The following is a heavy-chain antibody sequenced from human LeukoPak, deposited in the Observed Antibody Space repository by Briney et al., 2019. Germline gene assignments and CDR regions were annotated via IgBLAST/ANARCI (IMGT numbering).Heavy chain of an antibody. Sequence: SETLSLTCTVSSGSISTYYWSWIRQPPGKGMEWIGYINYSGSTGYNPSLKSRVTISVDTSKKQFSLKLTSVTAADTAVYYCARDGAVAGGGRWFDPWGQGTLVTVFS. D-gene: IGHD6-19*01. CDR1: SGSISTYY. V-gene: IGHV4-59*01. J-gene: IGHJ5*02. CDR3: ARDGAVAGGGRWFDP. CDR2: INYSGST.